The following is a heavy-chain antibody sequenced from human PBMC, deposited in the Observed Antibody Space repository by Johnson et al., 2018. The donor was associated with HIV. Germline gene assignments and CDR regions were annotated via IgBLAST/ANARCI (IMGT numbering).Heavy chain of an antibody. CDR3: AKGDPVEGDVDDAFDI. V-gene: IGHV3-9*01. D-gene: IGHD2-21*01. CDR2: ISWNSGSI. J-gene: IGHJ3*02. CDR1: GFTFDDYA. Sequence: VQLVESGGGVVQPGGSLRLSCAASGFTFDDYAMHWVRQAPGKGLEWVSGISWNSGSIGYADSVKGRFTISRDNAKNTLYLQMNSLRAEDTAVYYCAKGDPVEGDVDDAFDIWGQGTMVTVSS.